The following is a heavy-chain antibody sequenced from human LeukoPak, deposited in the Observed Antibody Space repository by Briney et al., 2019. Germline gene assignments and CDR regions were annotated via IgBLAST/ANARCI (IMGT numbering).Heavy chain of an antibody. D-gene: IGHD2-2*01. V-gene: IGHV3-66*02. CDR1: GFTVSSNY. Sequence: GGSLRLSCAASGFTVSSNYMSWVRQAPGKGLEWVSVIYSGGSTYYADSVKGRFTISRDNSKNTLYLQMNSLRAEDTAVYYCAREFIVVVPARNQRNYYYYMDVWGKGTTVTVSS. CDR3: AREFIVVVPARNQRNYYYYMDV. CDR2: IYSGGST. J-gene: IGHJ6*03.